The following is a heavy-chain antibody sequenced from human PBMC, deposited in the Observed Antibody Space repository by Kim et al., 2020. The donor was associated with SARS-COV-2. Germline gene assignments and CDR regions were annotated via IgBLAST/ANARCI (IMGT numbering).Heavy chain of an antibody. V-gene: IGHV4-59*01. CDR3: ARDSGYSYDPYYFDY. J-gene: IGHJ4*02. Sequence: PARKSRVTISVDTAKNQFSLKLSSVTAADTAVYYCARDSGYSYDPYYFDYWGQGTLVTVSS. D-gene: IGHD5-18*01.